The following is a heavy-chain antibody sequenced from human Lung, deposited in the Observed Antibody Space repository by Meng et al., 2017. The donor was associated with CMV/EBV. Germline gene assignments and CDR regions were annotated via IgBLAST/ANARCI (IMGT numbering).Heavy chain of an antibody. D-gene: IGHD6-13*01. Sequence: ASXXVSXKAYGYAFSNYGVTWVRQAPGQGPEWMGWISGYNGNTKYAQKFQGRVTMTADTSTSTVHMELRSLTSDDTAVYYCARDAYFNTWYPNWFDPLGQGTLVTVSS. J-gene: IGHJ5*02. CDR1: GYAFSNYG. CDR3: ARDAYFNTWYPNWFDP. V-gene: IGHV1-18*01. CDR2: ISGYNGNT.